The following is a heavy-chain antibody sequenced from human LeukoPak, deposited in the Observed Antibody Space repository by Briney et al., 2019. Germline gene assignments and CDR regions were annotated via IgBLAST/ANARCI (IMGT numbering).Heavy chain of an antibody. CDR1: GFTFSSYS. V-gene: IGHV3-21*01. CDR2: ISSSSSYI. D-gene: IGHD6-19*01. J-gene: IGHJ4*02. Sequence: GGSLRHSCAASGFTFSSYSMNWVRQAPGKGLEWVSSISSSSSYIYYADSVKGRFTISRDNAKNSLYLQMNSLRAEDTAVYYCARGGGLSSGWYSPFFDYWGQGTLVTVSS. CDR3: ARGGGLSSGWYSPFFDY.